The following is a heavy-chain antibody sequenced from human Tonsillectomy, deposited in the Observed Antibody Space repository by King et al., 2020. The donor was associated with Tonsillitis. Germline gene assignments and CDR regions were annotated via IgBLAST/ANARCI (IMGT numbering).Heavy chain of an antibody. CDR1: GYTFTSYY. J-gene: IGHJ6*02. D-gene: IGHD6-6*01. CDR2: LKPDSGNT. Sequence: VQLVQSGAEVKKPGASVKVSCKASGYTFTSYYINWVRRATGQGLEWMAWLKPDSGNTGYAQKFQGRVTMTRDTPISTAYMELSSLRSEDTAVYYCARGPEYSNSSDGMDVWGQGTTVTVSS. V-gene: IGHV1-8*01. CDR3: ARGPEYSNSSDGMDV.